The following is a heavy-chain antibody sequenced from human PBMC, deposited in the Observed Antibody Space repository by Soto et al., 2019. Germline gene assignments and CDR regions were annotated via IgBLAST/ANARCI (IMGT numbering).Heavy chain of an antibody. J-gene: IGHJ5*02. Sequence: LRLSCAASGFTFSSYAMSWVRQAPGKGLEWVSAISGSGGSTYYADSVKGRFTISRDNSKNTLYLQMNSLRAEDTAVYYCARVERGSSWSYWFDPWGQGTLVTVSS. V-gene: IGHV3-23*01. CDR2: ISGSGGST. CDR1: GFTFSSYA. CDR3: ARVERGSSWSYWFDP. D-gene: IGHD6-13*01.